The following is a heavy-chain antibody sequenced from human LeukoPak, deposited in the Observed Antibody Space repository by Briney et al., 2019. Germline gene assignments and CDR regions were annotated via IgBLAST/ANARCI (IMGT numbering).Heavy chain of an antibody. J-gene: IGHJ3*02. CDR2: ISYDGSNK. CDR3: ARDRAWTHSNAFDI. V-gene: IGHV3-30-3*01. D-gene: IGHD3-10*01. Sequence: GGSLRLSCAASGFTFSSYAMHWVRQAPGKGLEWVAVISYDGSNKYYADSVKGRFTISRDNSKNTLYLQMNSLRAEDTAVYYCARDRAWTHSNAFDIWGQGTMVTVSS. CDR1: GFTFSSYA.